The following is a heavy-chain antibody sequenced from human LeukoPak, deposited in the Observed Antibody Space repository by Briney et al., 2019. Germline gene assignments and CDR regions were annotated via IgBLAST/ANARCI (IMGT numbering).Heavy chain of an antibody. CDR3: ARVEIEASGYVVDY. V-gene: IGHV4-34*01. D-gene: IGHD6-25*01. CDR1: GGSLSDYH. J-gene: IGHJ4*02. Sequence: PSETLSLTCGVYGGSLSDYHWRGLRQPPGKGREWIGEISHSGSTNYNPSLTSRVTISVDTSKNQSSLKWSSVPAADTALYYSARVEIEASGYVVDYGGEGTLVTVSS. CDR2: ISHSGST.